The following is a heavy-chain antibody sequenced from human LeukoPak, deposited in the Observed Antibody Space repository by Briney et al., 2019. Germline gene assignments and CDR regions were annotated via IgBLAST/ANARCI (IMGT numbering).Heavy chain of an antibody. J-gene: IGHJ4*01. D-gene: IGHD3-10*01. Sequence: GGSLRLSCAASGFTVSSNYMSWVRQAPGKGLEWVSVIYSGGSTYYADSVKGRFTISRDNSKNTLYLPMTSLRAEGTALYYCARAEFTMVRGVPVYYFDYCGHGNLVTVSS. CDR3: ARAEFTMVRGVPVYYFDY. CDR2: IYSGGST. CDR1: GFTVSSNY. V-gene: IGHV3-53*01.